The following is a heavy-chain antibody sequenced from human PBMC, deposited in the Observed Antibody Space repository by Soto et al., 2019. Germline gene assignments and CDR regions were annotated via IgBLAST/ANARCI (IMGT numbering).Heavy chain of an antibody. V-gene: IGHV3-15*01. D-gene: IGHD3-16*02. CDR1: GFTFSNAW. Sequence: EVQLVESGGGLVKPGGSLRLSCAASGFTFSNAWMSWVRQAPGKGLEWVGRIKSKTDGGTTDYAAPVKGRFTISRDDSKNTLYLQMNGLKTEDTAVYYCTTGPTWRSYRFSGYWGQGTLVTVSS. CDR2: IKSKTDGGTT. CDR3: TTGPTWRSYRFSGY. J-gene: IGHJ4*02.